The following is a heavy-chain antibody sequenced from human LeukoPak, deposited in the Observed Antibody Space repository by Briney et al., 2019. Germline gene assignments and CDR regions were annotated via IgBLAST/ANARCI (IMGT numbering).Heavy chain of an antibody. D-gene: IGHD4-17*01. CDR2: IYHSGST. CDR1: GGSFSGYY. CDR3: ARLEPYGDYPY. Sequence: SETLSLTCAVYGGSFSGYYWSWIRQPPGKGLEWIGEIYHSGSTNYNPSLKSRVTISVDKSKNQFSLKLSSVTAADTAVYYCARLEPYGDYPYWGQGTLVTVSS. J-gene: IGHJ4*02. V-gene: IGHV4-34*01.